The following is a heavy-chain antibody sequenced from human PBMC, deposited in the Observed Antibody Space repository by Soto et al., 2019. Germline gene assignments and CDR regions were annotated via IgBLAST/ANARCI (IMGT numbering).Heavy chain of an antibody. CDR3: ARDLGYVAFDI. J-gene: IGHJ3*02. CDR1: GFTFSSYW. Sequence: GGSLRLSCAASGFTFSSYWMSWIRQAPGKGLEWVANIKQDGSEKYYVDSVKGRFTISRDNAKNSLYLQMNSLRAEDKAVYYCARDLGYVAFDIWGQGTMVTVSS. D-gene: IGHD2-15*01. V-gene: IGHV3-7*01. CDR2: IKQDGSEK.